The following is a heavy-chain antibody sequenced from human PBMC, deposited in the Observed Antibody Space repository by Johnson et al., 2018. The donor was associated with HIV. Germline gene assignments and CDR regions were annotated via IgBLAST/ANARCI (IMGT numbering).Heavy chain of an antibody. CDR2: LFSGGST. D-gene: IGHD3-10*01. J-gene: IGHJ3*02. V-gene: IGHV3-66*04. CDR3: ASHNGGTKDAFDM. CDR1: GISVSGYY. Sequence: VQLVESGGGLVQPGGSLRLSCAASGISVSGYYMSWVRQAPGKGLEWVSVLFSGGSTYYADSVKGRFTISRDNSKNTLYLQMNGLRAADTAVYYCASHNGGTKDAFDMWGQGTMVTVSS.